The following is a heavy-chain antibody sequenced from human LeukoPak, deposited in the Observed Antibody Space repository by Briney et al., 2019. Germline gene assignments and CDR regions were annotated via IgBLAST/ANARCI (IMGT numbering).Heavy chain of an antibody. CDR3: ARDSDDFWSGYQGDSYYYMDV. D-gene: IGHD3-3*01. Sequence: ASVKVSCKASGDTFSSYGISWVRQAPGQGLEWMGWISAYNGNTNYAQKLQGRVTMTTDTSTSTAYMELRSLRSDDTAVYYCARDSDDFWSGYQGDSYYYMDVWGKGTTVTVSS. J-gene: IGHJ6*03. V-gene: IGHV1-18*01. CDR1: GDTFSSYG. CDR2: ISAYNGNT.